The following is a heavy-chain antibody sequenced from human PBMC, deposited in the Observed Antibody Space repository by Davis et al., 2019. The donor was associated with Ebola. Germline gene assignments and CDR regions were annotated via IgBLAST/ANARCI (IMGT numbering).Heavy chain of an antibody. V-gene: IGHV4-4*02. J-gene: IGHJ6*03. D-gene: IGHD3-3*01. CDR1: GGSISSSNW. CDR3: ARGRTWSGYPYYYYYYMDV. CDR2: IYHSGST. Sequence: PSETLSLTCAVSGGSISSSNWWSWVRQPPGKGLEWIGEIYHSGSTNYNPSLKSRVTISVDKSKNQFSLKLSSVTAADTAVYYCARGRTWSGYPYYYYYYMDVWGKGTTVTVSS.